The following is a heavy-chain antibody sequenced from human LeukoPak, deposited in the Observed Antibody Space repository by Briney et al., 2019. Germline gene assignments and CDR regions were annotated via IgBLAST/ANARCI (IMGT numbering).Heavy chain of an antibody. D-gene: IGHD4/OR15-4a*01. CDR1: GFTFNSYA. CDR3: AKCLGDGTNYYFAH. V-gene: IGHV3-23*01. J-gene: IGHJ4*02. Sequence: GSLRLSCAASGFTFNSYAMGWVRLAPGKGLEWVSLISGSGDNSYYADSVKGRFTISRDNSKNTLYLQMSSLRAEDTALYYCAKCLGDGTNYYFAHWGQGTLVTVSS. CDR2: ISGSGDNS.